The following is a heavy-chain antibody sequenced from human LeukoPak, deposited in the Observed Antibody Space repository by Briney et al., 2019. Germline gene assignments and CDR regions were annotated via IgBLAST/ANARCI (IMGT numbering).Heavy chain of an antibody. J-gene: IGHJ6*03. V-gene: IGHV1-2*02. D-gene: IGHD2-15*01. Sequence: GASVKVSCKASGYTFTGYYMHWVRQAPGQGLEWMGWINPNSGGTNYAQKFQGRVTMTRDTSISTAYMELSRLRSDDTAVYYCARDRRGGYCSGGSCYSLYYYYYYTDVWGKGTTVTVSS. CDR1: GYTFTGYY. CDR2: INPNSGGT. CDR3: ARDRRGGYCSGGSCYSLYYYYYYTDV.